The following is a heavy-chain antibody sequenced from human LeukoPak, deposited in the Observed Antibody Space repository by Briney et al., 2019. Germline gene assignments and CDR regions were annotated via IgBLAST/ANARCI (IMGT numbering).Heavy chain of an antibody. V-gene: IGHV4-31*03. CDR2: INYSGST. J-gene: IGHJ4*02. CDR3: AAEYSSSWFHFDY. Sequence: SETLSLTCTVSGDSISSANYYWSWIRQHPGKGLEWIGYINYSGSTYYNPSLKSRDTISVDTSQNQFSLKLSSVTAADTAVYYCAAEYSSSWFHFDYWGQGTLVTVSS. CDR1: GDSISSANYY. D-gene: IGHD6-13*01.